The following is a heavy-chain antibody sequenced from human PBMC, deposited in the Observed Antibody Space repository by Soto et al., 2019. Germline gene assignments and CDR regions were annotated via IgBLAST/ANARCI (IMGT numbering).Heavy chain of an antibody. CDR1: GFTFSNDW. Sequence: SGGSLRLSCAASGFTFSNDWMNWVRQGPGKGLEWVSRIISGGTRVTYADSVKGRFTIARDNAKNTLYLEMHSLTAEDTAVYYCARERTSKGGMDVRGQGTTVTVS. CDR3: ARERTSKGGMDV. J-gene: IGHJ6*02. V-gene: IGHV3-74*01. CDR2: IISGGTRV.